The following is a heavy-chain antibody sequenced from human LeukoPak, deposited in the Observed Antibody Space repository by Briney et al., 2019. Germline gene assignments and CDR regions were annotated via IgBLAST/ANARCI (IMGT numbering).Heavy chain of an antibody. CDR2: INHSGST. J-gene: IGHJ6*03. CDR3: ARGSSAFDTYYYYYMDV. Sequence: SETLSLTCAVYGGSFRGYYWTWIRQPPGKGLEWIWEINHSGSTNYNPSLKSPVTISVDTSKNQFSLKLSSVTAADTAVYYCARGSSAFDTYYYYYMDVWGKGTTVTVSS. CDR1: GGSFRGYY. D-gene: IGHD3-22*01. V-gene: IGHV4-34*01.